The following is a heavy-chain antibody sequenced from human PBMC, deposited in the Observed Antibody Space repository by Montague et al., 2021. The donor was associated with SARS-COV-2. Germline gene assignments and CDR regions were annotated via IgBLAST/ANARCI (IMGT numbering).Heavy chain of an antibody. V-gene: IGHV4-34*01. D-gene: IGHD2-2*02. Sequence: SETLSLTCAVHGGSFSTYSWNWIRQPPGKGLGWIGEIHHGGSTNYNPSLKSRVTISADTSKNQFSLKLTSVAAADTAVYYCARLGDGVVPSPILGVRPYYSYYYMDVWGKGTTVTASS. CDR1: GGSFSTYS. CDR3: ARLGDGVVPSPILGVRPYYSYYYMDV. J-gene: IGHJ6*03. CDR2: IHHGGST.